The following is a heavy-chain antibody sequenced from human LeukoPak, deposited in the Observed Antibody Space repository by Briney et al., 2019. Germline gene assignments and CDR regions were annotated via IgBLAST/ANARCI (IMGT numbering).Heavy chain of an antibody. V-gene: IGHV4-34*01. J-gene: IGHJ6*02. CDR3: ARGTRAWHYYYGMDV. CDR1: GGSFSGYY. Sequence: SETLSLTCAVYGGSFSGYYCSWIRQPPGKGLEWIGEINHSGSTNYNPSLKSRVTISVDTSKNQFSLKLSSVTAADTAVYYCARGTRAWHYYYGMDVWGQGTTVTVSS. D-gene: IGHD3-10*01. CDR2: INHSGST.